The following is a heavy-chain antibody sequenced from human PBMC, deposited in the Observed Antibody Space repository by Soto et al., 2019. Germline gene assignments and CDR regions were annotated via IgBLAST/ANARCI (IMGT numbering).Heavy chain of an antibody. CDR2: ISSSSSTI. CDR1: GFTFSSYS. V-gene: IGHV3-48*02. Sequence: EVQLVESGGGLVQPGGSLRLSCAASGFTFSSYSMNWVRQAPGKGLEWVSYISSSSSTIYYADSVKGRFTISRDNAKNSLYLQMNSLRDEDTAVYYCARGVQTGTTGWFDPWGQGTLVTVSS. CDR3: ARGVQTGTTGWFDP. D-gene: IGHD1-7*01. J-gene: IGHJ5*02.